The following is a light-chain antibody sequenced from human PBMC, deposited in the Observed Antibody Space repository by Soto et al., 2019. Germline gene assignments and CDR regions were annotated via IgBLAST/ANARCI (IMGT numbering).Light chain of an antibody. Sequence: QSVLTQPPSASGTPGQRVTMSCSGGSSNIGSNTVSWYQHLPGTAPQLLIYSDTQRASGVADRFSGSKSGTSASLAISGLQADDEADYYCAAWDDRLNGGLFGTGTKLTVL. CDR3: AAWDDRLNGGL. J-gene: IGLJ1*01. CDR1: SSNIGSNT. V-gene: IGLV1-44*01. CDR2: SDT.